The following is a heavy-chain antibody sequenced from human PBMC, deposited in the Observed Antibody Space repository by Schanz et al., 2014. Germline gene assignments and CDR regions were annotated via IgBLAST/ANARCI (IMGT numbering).Heavy chain of an antibody. Sequence: EVQLVESGGGLVQPGGSLRLSCAASGFTFSAYRMNWVRQSPGKGLEWVGRIKTKTDGGTTDYAAPVKGRFTISRDDSTNTLYLQMNSLKTEDTAVYYCTTGGRRGYSHYFYGMDVWGQGTTVTVSS. CDR2: IKTKTDGGTT. D-gene: IGHD5-18*01. CDR1: GFTFSAYR. CDR3: TTGGRRGYSHYFYGMDV. V-gene: IGHV3-15*01. J-gene: IGHJ6*02.